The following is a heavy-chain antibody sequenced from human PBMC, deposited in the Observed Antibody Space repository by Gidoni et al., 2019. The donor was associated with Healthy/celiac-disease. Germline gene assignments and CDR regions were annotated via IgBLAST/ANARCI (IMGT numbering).Heavy chain of an antibody. V-gene: IGHV3-30*18. Sequence: QVPLVESGGGVVQPVRSLRLSCAASGFTFSSHGMHWVRQAPGKGLEWVAVISYDGSNKYYADAVKGRFTISRDNSKNTLYLQMNSLRAEDTAVYYCAKEKAGYSYASYGMDVWGQGTTVTV. J-gene: IGHJ6*02. D-gene: IGHD5-18*01. CDR3: AKEKAGYSYASYGMDV. CDR2: ISYDGSNK. CDR1: GFTFSSHG.